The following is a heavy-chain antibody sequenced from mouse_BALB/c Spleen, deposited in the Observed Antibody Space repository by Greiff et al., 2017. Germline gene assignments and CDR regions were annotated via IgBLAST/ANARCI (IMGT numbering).Heavy chain of an antibody. CDR3: ARDAPNYYGSKDWYFDV. D-gene: IGHD1-1*01. CDR2: SRNKANDYTT. Sequence: EVKLVESGGGLVQPGGSLRLSCATSGFTFSDFYMEWVRQPPGKRLEWIAASRNKANDYTTEYSASVKGRFIVSRDTSQSILYLQMNALRAEDTAIYYCARDAPNYYGSKDWYFDVWGAGTTVTVSS. J-gene: IGHJ1*01. CDR1: GFTFSDFY. V-gene: IGHV7-1*02.